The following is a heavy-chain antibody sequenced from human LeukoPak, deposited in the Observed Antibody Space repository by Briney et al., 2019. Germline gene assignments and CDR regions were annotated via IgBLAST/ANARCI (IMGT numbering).Heavy chain of an antibody. CDR1: GFSFSSHG. D-gene: IGHD3-10*02. CDR3: AELGITMIGGV. Sequence: GGSLRLSCAASGFSFSSHGMSWVRQAPGQGLEWVSYISSSGGTIYYADSVKGRFTISRDNAKNSLYLQMNSLRAEDTAVYYCAELGITMIGGVWGRGTTVTISS. V-gene: IGHV3-48*04. J-gene: IGHJ6*04. CDR2: ISSSGGTI.